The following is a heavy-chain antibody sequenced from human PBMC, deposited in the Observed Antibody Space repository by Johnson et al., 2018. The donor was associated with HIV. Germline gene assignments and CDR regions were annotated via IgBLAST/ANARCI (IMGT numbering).Heavy chain of an antibody. D-gene: IGHD5-12*01. V-gene: IGHV3-30-3*01. CDR1: GFTFSIYA. CDR2: ISFDGNNK. Sequence: QVQLVESGGGVVQPGRSLRLSCAASGFTFSIYAMHWVRQAPGKGLEWVAVISFDGNNKYYADSVKGRFTISRDNSKNTLYLQMNSLRAEDTAVYYCAKEGRYVEGAFDIWGQGTMVTVSS. CDR3: AKEGRYVEGAFDI. J-gene: IGHJ3*02.